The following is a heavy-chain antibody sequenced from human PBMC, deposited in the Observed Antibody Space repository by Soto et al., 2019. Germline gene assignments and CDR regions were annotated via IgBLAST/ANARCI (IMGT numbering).Heavy chain of an antibody. V-gene: IGHV3-48*03. CDR2: ISSSGSTI. Sequence: EVQLVESGGGLVQPGGSLRLSCAASGFTFSSYEMNWVRQAPGKGLEWVSDISSSGSTIYYADSVKGRFTISRDNSKNSLYLQMNSLRAKYTAVYYCARESSRSYYFYGMDVWGQGTTVTVSS. CDR1: GFTFSSYE. CDR3: ARESSRSYYFYGMDV. J-gene: IGHJ6*02. D-gene: IGHD2-15*01.